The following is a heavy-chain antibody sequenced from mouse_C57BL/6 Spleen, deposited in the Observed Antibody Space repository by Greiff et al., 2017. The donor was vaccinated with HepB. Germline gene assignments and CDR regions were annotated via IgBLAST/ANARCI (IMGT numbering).Heavy chain of an antibody. Sequence: EVKVEESGPGLVKPSQSLSLTCSVTGYSITSGYYWNWIRQFPGNKLEWMGYISYDGSNNYNPSLKNRISITRDTSKNQFFLKLNSVTTEDTATYDCARETTVAMDYWGQGTSVTVSS. CDR1: GYSITSGYY. V-gene: IGHV3-6*01. CDR2: ISYDGSN. J-gene: IGHJ4*01. D-gene: IGHD1-1*01. CDR3: ARETTVAMDY.